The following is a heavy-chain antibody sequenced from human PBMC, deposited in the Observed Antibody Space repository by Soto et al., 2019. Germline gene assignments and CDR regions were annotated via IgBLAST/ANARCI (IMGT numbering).Heavy chain of an antibody. Sequence: QLQLQESGPGLVKPSETLSLTCTVSGGSISSSSYYWGWIRQPPGKGLEWIGSIYYSGSTYYNPSLKSRVTISVDTSKNQFSLKLSSVTAADTAVYYCARYSGSYFNWFDPWGQGTLVTVSS. CDR1: GGSISSSSYY. J-gene: IGHJ5*02. CDR2: IYYSGST. V-gene: IGHV4-39*01. D-gene: IGHD1-26*01. CDR3: ARYSGSYFNWFDP.